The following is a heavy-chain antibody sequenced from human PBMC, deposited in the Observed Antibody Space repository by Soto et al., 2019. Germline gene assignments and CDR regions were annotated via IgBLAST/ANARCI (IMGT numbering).Heavy chain of an antibody. Sequence: PGGSLRLCCAASGFIFSAYDMHWVRQATGKGLEWVSAIGTAGDTYYPGSVKGRFTVSRENAKNSLYLQMNSLTVGDTAVYYCVRAYCYGPPPYYFYYIGGWGKGTTVTVSS. J-gene: IGHJ6*03. CDR2: IGTAGDT. CDR3: VRAYCYGPPPYYFYYIGG. D-gene: IGHD5-18*01. V-gene: IGHV3-13*01. CDR1: GFIFSAYD.